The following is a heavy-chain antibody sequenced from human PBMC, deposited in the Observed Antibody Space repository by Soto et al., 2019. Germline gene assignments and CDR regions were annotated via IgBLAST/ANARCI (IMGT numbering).Heavy chain of an antibody. D-gene: IGHD6-13*01. V-gene: IGHV3-30*18. J-gene: IGHJ3*02. CDR2: ISYDGSNK. CDR3: AKALSSSWKLDAFDI. CDR1: GFTFSSYG. Sequence: QVQLVESGGGVAQPGRSPRLSCAASGFTFSSYGMHWVRQAPGKGLEWVAVISYDGSNKYYADSVKGRFTISRDNSKNTLYLQMNSLRAEDTAVYYCAKALSSSWKLDAFDIWGQGTMVTVSS.